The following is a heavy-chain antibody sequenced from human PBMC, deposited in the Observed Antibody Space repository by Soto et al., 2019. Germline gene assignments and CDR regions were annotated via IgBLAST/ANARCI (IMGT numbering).Heavy chain of an antibody. CDR3: AHSLIGYYYDSSGSNWFDP. CDR2: IYWDDDK. D-gene: IGHD3-22*01. V-gene: IGHV2-5*02. CDR1: GFSLSTSGVG. Sequence: QITLKESGPPLVKPTQTLTLTCTFSGFSLSTSGVGVGWIRQPPGKALEWLALIYWDDDKRYSPSLKSRLTITKDTPKNQVVLTMTNRDPVDTATYYCAHSLIGYYYDSSGSNWFDPWGQGTLVTVSS. J-gene: IGHJ5*02.